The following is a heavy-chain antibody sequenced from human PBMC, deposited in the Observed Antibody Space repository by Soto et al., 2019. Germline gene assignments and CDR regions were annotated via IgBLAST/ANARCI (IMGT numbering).Heavy chain of an antibody. CDR2: ISYDGSNK. CDR1: GFPFSRYA. J-gene: IGHJ4*02. V-gene: IGHV3-30-3*01. CDR3: ARARGYSYATPDY. D-gene: IGHD5-18*01. Sequence: XVFLRLSFAASGFPFSRYAVHWVRQAPGKGLEWVAVISYDGSNKYYADSVKGRFTISRDDSKNTLSLQMNSLRGEDTAIYYCARARGYSYATPDYWGQGTLVTVSS.